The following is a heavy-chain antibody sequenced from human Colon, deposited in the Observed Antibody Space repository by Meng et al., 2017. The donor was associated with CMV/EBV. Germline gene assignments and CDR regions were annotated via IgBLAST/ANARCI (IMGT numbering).Heavy chain of an antibody. J-gene: IGHJ4*01. Sequence: SETLSLTCTVSRGSVSSYYWSWLRQTPGKGLEWIGYVYFTGGTNYKPSLSSRVTISIDTSKNQFSLRLNSVTAADTGTYYCASDISEGTTTYYFDSWGQGLLVTVSS. CDR2: VYFTGGT. CDR1: RGSVSSYY. CDR3: ASDISEGTTTYYFDS. V-gene: IGHV4-59*02. D-gene: IGHD4-17*01.